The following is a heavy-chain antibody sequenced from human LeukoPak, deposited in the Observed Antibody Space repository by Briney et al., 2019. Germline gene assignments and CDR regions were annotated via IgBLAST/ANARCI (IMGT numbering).Heavy chain of an antibody. CDR1: GFTVSSNY. J-gene: IGHJ4*02. CDR2: IYSGGST. Sequence: VGSLRLSCAASGFTVSSNYMSWVRQAPGKGLEWVSVIYSGGSTYYSDSVKGRFAISRDNSKNTLFLQMDSLGLEDTAVYYCAKDSGPYRYFDYWGQGTLVTVSS. V-gene: IGHV3-53*01. CDR3: AKDSGPYRYFDY. D-gene: IGHD1-26*01.